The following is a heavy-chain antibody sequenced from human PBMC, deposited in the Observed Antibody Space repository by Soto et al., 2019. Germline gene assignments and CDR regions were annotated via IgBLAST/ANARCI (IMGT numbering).Heavy chain of an antibody. V-gene: IGHV3-66*04. CDR2: IHSGGST. CDR1: GITVSSNF. Sequence: EVQLVESGGGLVQPGGSLRLSCEASGITVSSNFMTWVRQAPGKGLEWVSVIHSGGSTYSVISVKGRITISRDNSKNTVYLQMNSLRLEDTAVYYRARLVAAVPGHYYFDYWGQGTLVTVSS. CDR3: ARLVAAVPGHYYFDY. D-gene: IGHD6-19*01. J-gene: IGHJ4*02.